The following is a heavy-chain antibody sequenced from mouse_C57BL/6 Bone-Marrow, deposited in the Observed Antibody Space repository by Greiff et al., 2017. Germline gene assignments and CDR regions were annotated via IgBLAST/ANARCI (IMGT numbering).Heavy chain of an antibody. CDR1: GYTFTSYW. CDR3: ARREKLDSSGPEYFDY. Sequence: QVQLQQPGAELVMPGASVKLSCKASGYTFTSYWMHWVKPRPGQGLEWIGEIDPSDSYTNYNQKFKGKSTLTVDKSSSTAYMQLSSLTSEDSAVYYCARREKLDSSGPEYFDYWGQGTTLTVSS. J-gene: IGHJ2*01. V-gene: IGHV1-69*01. D-gene: IGHD3-2*02. CDR2: IDPSDSYT.